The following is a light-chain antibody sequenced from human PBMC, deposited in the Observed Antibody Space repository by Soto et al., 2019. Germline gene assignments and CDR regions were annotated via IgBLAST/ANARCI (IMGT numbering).Light chain of an antibody. V-gene: IGKV1-39*01. CDR3: QQTSSAPFT. J-gene: IGKJ3*01. CDR2: DAA. Sequence: DIQMTQSPYSLSSAVGDRVTISCRASQNINTYLTWYQQKPGQAPRLLIFDAASLQNGVPSRFSGGGSRTDFTLTITSLQPEDFATYYCQQTSSAPFTFGPGTKVDIK. CDR1: QNINTY.